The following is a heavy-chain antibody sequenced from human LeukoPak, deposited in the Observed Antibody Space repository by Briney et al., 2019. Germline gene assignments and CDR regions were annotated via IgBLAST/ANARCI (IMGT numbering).Heavy chain of an antibody. V-gene: IGHV3-74*01. CDR2: SNPDGSDT. Sequence: GGSLRLSCAASGFTFSSYSMNWVRQGLGKGLVWVARSNPDGSDTTYADSVKGRFTISRDNAKNILYLQMNSLRVEDTALYYCTSDTFGKYDSWGQGTLATVSS. CDR1: GFTFSSYS. J-gene: IGHJ4*02. CDR3: TSDTFGKYDS. D-gene: IGHD3-10*01.